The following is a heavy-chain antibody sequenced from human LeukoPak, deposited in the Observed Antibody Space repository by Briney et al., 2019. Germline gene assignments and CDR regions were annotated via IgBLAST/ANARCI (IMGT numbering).Heavy chain of an antibody. J-gene: IGHJ4*02. Sequence: SETLSLTCAVYGGSFSGFYWSWIRQPPGKGLEWIGSIYYSGSTYYNPSLMSRVTISVDTSKNQFSLKLSSVTAADTAVYYCARGSSDYLDYWGQGTLVIVSS. D-gene: IGHD6-19*01. CDR3: ARGSSDYLDY. CDR2: IYYSGST. V-gene: IGHV4-34*01. CDR1: GGSFSGFY.